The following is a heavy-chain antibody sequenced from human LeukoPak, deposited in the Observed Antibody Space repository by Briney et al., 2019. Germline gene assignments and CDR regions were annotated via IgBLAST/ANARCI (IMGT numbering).Heavy chain of an antibody. CDR2: ISSSGSTI. J-gene: IGHJ4*02. CDR3: ARETVPGEAVGSFDY. CDR1: GFTFSSYG. D-gene: IGHD1-14*01. Sequence: GGSLRLSCAASGFTFSSYGMSWVRQAPGKGLEWVSYISSSGSTIYYADSVKGRFTIPRDNAKNSLYLQMNSLRAEDTAVYYCARETVPGEAVGSFDYWGQGTLVTVSS. V-gene: IGHV3-48*04.